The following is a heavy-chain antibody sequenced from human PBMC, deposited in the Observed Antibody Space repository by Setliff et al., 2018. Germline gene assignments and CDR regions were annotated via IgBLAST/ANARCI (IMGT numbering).Heavy chain of an antibody. V-gene: IGHV3-64D*09. CDR1: GFTFSRYA. Sequence: VGSLRLSCSASGFTFSRYAMHWVRQAPRKGLESVSAISSTGIPIYYADSVKARFTISRDDAQNTLYLQMSSLRADDTAIYYCVKDPSVYGADSGSIWGQGTMVTV. CDR2: ISSTGIPI. J-gene: IGHJ3*02. D-gene: IGHD2-21*02. CDR3: VKDPSVYGADSGSI.